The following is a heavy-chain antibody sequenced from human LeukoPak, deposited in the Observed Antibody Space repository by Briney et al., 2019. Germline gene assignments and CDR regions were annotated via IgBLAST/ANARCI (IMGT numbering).Heavy chain of an antibody. V-gene: IGHV4-30-4*07. D-gene: IGHD3-10*02. J-gene: IGHJ4*02. Sequence: SQTLSLTCAVSGGSISSGVYSWNWIRQPPGKGLEWIGHIYYSGSTYYNPSLKGRVTISVDTSKNQFYLKLSSVTAADTAVYYCARVPIGGPYTMSIDYWGQGTLVTVSS. CDR1: GGSISSGVYS. CDR3: ARVPIGGPYTMSIDY. CDR2: IYYSGST.